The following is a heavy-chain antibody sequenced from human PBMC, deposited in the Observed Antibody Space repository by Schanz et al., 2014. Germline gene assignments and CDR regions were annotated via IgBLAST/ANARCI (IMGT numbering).Heavy chain of an antibody. CDR1: GITFSDYA. CDR3: ARSTYYDILTGQTHTRVDVRYFDL. J-gene: IGHJ2*01. D-gene: IGHD3-9*01. CDR2: VSHGGTYI. Sequence: EVQLLESGGALEQPGGSLRLSCAASGITFSDYAMSWVRQAPGKGLEWVSSVSHGGTYIYYADSVRGRFTISRDNAKNSLFLQMHSLRADDTAVYYCARSTYYDILTGQTHTRVDVRYFDLWGRGTLVTVSS. V-gene: IGHV3-21*01.